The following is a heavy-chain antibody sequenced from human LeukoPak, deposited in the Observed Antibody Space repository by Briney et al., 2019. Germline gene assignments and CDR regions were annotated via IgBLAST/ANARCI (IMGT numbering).Heavy chain of an antibody. V-gene: IGHV4-59*01. CDR3: ARDPIYYDILTGYYNRGWFDP. CDR2: IYYSGST. D-gene: IGHD3-9*01. Sequence: SETLSLTCTVSGGSISSYYWSWIRQPPGKGLEWIGYIYYSGSTNYNPSLKSRVTISVDTSKNQFSLKLSSVTAADTAVYYCARDPIYYDILTGYYNRGWFDPWGQGTLVTVSS. J-gene: IGHJ5*02. CDR1: GGSISSYY.